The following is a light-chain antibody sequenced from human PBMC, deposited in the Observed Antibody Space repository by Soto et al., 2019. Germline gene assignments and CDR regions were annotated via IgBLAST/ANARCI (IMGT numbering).Light chain of an antibody. CDR3: QQYNRSPWT. CDR1: QSISNW. V-gene: IGKV1-5*01. J-gene: IGKJ1*01. Sequence: DIQMTQSPSTLSASVGDRVTITCWASQSISNWLAWYQQKPGKAPKLLIYYASSLASGVPTRFSGSGSGTEYTLTISSLQPVDFATYYCQQYNRSPWTFGQGTKVEIK. CDR2: YAS.